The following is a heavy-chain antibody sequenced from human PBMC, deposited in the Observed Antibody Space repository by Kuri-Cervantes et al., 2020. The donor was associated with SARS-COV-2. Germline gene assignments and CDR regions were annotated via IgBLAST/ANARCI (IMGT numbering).Heavy chain of an antibody. J-gene: IGHJ2*01. Sequence: GSLRLSCTVSGGSISSSSYYWGWIRQPPGKGLEWIGSIYYSGSAYYNPSLKSRAAISVDMSKNQFSLKLSSVTAADTAVYYCARHYITRYFDLWGRGTLVTVSS. CDR3: ARHYITRYFDL. CDR2: IYYSGSA. D-gene: IGHD2-2*01. V-gene: IGHV4-39*01. CDR1: GGSISSSSYY.